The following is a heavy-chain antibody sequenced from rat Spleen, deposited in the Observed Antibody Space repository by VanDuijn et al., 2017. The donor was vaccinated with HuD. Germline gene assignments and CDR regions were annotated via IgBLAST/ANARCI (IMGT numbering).Heavy chain of an antibody. CDR3: ARHNSGYGGMDA. D-gene: IGHD4-3*01. CDR2: ITNSGGNT. V-gene: IGHV5-31*01. J-gene: IGHJ4*01. Sequence: EVQLVESGGGPVQPGRSLKLSCVASGFTFNKYWMTWIRQAPGQGLEWVASITNSGGNTYYPDSVRGRFTVSRDNAKSTRYLQVNSLRSEDTATYYCARHNSGYGGMDAWGQGASVTVSS. CDR1: GFTFNKYW.